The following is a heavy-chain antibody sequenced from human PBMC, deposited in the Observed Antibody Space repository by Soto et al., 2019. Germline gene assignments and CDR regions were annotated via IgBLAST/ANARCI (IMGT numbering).Heavy chain of an antibody. CDR3: SRERSAAGTGWFDP. CDR2: MNPNSGNT. D-gene: IGHD6-13*01. Sequence: QVQLVQSGAEVKKPGASVKVSCKASGYTFTSDDINWVRQATGQGLEWMGWMNPNSGNTGYAQKFQGRVTMTRNTSISTAYMELSRLRSEDTAVYYCSRERSAAGTGWFDPWGQGTQVTVSS. V-gene: IGHV1-8*01. J-gene: IGHJ5*02. CDR1: GYTFTSDD.